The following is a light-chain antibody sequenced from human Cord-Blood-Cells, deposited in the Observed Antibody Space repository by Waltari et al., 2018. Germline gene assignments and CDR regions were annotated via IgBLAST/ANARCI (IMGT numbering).Light chain of an antibody. V-gene: IGLV2-8*01. J-gene: IGLJ3*02. CDR1: TSDVGGYNY. CDR2: EVR. CDR3: SSYAGSNNLV. Sequence: QSALTQPPSASGSPGQSVTISCTGTTSDVGGYNYVPWYQQHPGKAPNRMIYEVRTRPSGVPDRFSGSKSGNTASLTVSGLQAEDEADYYCSSYAGSNNLVFGGGTKLTVL.